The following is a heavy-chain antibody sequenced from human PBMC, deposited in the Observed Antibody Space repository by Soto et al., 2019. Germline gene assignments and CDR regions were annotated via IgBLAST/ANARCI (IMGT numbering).Heavy chain of an antibody. Sequence: GGSLRLSCAASGFTVSSNYMSWVRQAPGKGLEWVSVIYSGGSTYYADSVKGRFTISRDNSKNTLYLQMNSLRAEDTAVYYCAREDGKVGTNSAFDYWGLGALVTVSS. CDR3: AREDGKVGTNSAFDY. D-gene: IGHD1-26*01. CDR1: GFTVSSNY. V-gene: IGHV3-53*01. J-gene: IGHJ4*02. CDR2: IYSGGST.